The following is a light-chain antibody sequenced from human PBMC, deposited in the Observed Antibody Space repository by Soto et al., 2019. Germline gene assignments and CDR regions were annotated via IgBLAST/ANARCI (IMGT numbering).Light chain of an antibody. CDR3: QQYYNWPRT. CDR2: RAS. CDR1: QSISSW. J-gene: IGKJ1*01. V-gene: IGKV1-5*03. Sequence: DIQMTHSPSTLSASVGDTVTITCRASQSISSWLAWYQQKPGKAPKVLIYRASKLESGVPSRFSGSGSGTEFTLTINSLQPEDFAVYYCQQYYNWPRTFGQGTKVDIK.